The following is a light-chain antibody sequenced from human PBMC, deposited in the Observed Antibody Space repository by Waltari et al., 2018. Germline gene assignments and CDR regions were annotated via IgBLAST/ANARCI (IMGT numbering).Light chain of an antibody. CDR3: QTWGTVYAV. CDR1: SGHSDSA. CDR2: VNGDGSH. V-gene: IGLV4-69*01. Sequence: QPVLTQSPSASASLGASVKLTCTLSSGHSDSAIACPPQQPGKGPRYLMKVNGDGSHTKADGIPDRFSGSSSGAERYLTISSLQSEYEADYYCQTWGTVYAVFGGGTQLTVL. J-gene: IGLJ7*01.